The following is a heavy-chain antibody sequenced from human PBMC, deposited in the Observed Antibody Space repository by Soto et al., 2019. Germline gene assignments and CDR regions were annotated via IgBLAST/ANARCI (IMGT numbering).Heavy chain of an antibody. Sequence: QVQLVQSGAAVKKPGSSVKVSCKASGGTFSSYAISWVRQAPGQGLEWMGGIIPIFGTAHSAQKFQGRVTNTADESTSTAYMELSSLRSEDTAVYYCARTYDGSGSYLYWGQGTLVTVSS. D-gene: IGHD3-10*01. CDR2: IIPIFGTA. CDR1: GGTFSSYA. V-gene: IGHV1-69*01. CDR3: ARTYDGSGSYLY. J-gene: IGHJ4*02.